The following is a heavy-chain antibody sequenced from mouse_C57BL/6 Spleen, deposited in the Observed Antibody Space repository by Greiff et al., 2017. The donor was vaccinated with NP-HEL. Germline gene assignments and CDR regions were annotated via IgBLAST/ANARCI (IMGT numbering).Heavy chain of an antibody. V-gene: IGHV5-16*01. CDR1: GFTFSDYY. CDR3: AREGFPYYFDD. J-gene: IGHJ2*01. CDR2: INYDGSST. Sequence: EVMLVESEGGLVQPGSSMKLSCTASGFTFSDYYMAWVRQVPEKGLEWVANINYDGSSTYYLDSLKSRFIISRDNAKNILYLQMSSLKSEDTATYYCAREGFPYYFDDWGQGTTLTVSS.